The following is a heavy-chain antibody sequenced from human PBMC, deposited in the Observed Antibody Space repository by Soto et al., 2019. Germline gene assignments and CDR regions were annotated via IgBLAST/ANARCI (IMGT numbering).Heavy chain of an antibody. V-gene: IGHV1-2*04. CDR3: AREVAGGMDV. CDR2: INPNSGDT. CDR1: GYTFTGYF. Sequence: SVKVSCKASGYTFTGYFMHGVRQAPGQGLEWMGWINPNSGDTNYPQKFQGWVTMTRDTSINTAYMEVSRLSSDDTAVYYCAREVAGGMDVWGQGTTVTVSS. J-gene: IGHJ6*02.